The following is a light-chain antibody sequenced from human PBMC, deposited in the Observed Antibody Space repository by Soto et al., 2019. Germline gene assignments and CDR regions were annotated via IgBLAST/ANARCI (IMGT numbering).Light chain of an antibody. CDR1: QSVTGSY. CDR3: QQYGSSPRT. V-gene: IGKV3-20*01. J-gene: IGKJ1*01. Sequence: EIVLTQSPGTLSLSPGERATLSCRASQSVTGSYLAWYQQKPGQAPRLLIYGASSTATGIPDRFSGSESGTDFTLTISRLEPEDFAVYYCQQYGSSPRTFGQGTKVEIK. CDR2: GAS.